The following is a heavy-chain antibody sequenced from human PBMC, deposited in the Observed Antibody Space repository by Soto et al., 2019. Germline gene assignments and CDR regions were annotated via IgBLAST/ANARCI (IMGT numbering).Heavy chain of an antibody. D-gene: IGHD5-12*01. CDR2: VSTWRDDK. V-gene: IGHV1-18*04. CDR3: ARLNSAYAVDY. J-gene: IGHJ4*02. Sequence: ASVKGSCKAAGYTFSSYGFSWVLQAPGQRPEWMGWVSTWRDDKRDAQKFRDRVTMTTDTSTSTAYMQLRSLRSDDTAVYYCARLNSAYAVDYWGQGTLVTVSS. CDR1: GYTFSSYG.